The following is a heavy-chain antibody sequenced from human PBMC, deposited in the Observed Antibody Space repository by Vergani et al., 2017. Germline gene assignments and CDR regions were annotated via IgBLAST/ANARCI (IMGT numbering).Heavy chain of an antibody. D-gene: IGHD2-2*01. CDR2: ISSSGNTV. CDR3: ARDYCSSTSCYGYYYYYGMDV. CDR1: GFTFNSYE. V-gene: IGHV3-48*03. J-gene: IGHJ6*02. Sequence: EVQLVESGGGLVQPGGSLRLSCAASGFTFNSYEMNWVRQAPGKGLEWISYISSSGNTVYYTDSVKGRFTISRDNAKNSLYLQMNGLRAEDTAVYYCARDYCSSTSCYGYYYYYGMDVWGQGTTVTVSS.